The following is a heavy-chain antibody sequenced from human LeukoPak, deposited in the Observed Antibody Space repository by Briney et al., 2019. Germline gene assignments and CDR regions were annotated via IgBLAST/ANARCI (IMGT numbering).Heavy chain of an antibody. Sequence: ASVKVSCKASGYTFTDYAMNRVRQAPGQGLEWLGWINTNTGKPTYAQGFTGRLVLSLDISVSTASLQISSLKADDTAVYYCAREDLWSNSFDSWGQGTLVTVSS. D-gene: IGHD1-26*01. J-gene: IGHJ4*02. CDR2: INTNTGKP. V-gene: IGHV7-4-1*02. CDR1: GYTFTDYA. CDR3: AREDLWSNSFDS.